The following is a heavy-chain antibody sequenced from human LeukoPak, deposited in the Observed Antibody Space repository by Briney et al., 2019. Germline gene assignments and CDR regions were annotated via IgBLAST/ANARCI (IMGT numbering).Heavy chain of an antibody. D-gene: IGHD3-16*02. CDR1: GFTFSSYA. J-gene: IGHJ4*02. CDR3: AKFDDYVWGSYRALDY. CDR2: ISGSGGST. V-gene: IGHV3-23*01. Sequence: GGSLRLSCAASGFTFSSYAMNWVRQAPGKRLEWVSGISGSGGSTYHADAVKGRFTISRDSSKTTLYLQMNSLRAEDTAVYYCAKFDDYVWGSYRALDYWGQGTLVTVSS.